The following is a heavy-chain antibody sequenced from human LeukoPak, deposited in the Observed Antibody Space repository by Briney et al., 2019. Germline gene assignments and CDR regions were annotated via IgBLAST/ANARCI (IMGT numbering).Heavy chain of an antibody. Sequence: ASVKVPCKVSGYTLTELSMHWVRQAPGKGLEWMGGFDPEDSETIYAQKFQGRVTMTEDTSTDTAYMELSSLRSEDTAVYYCARHYYGSGTDYYFDYWGQGTLVTVPS. V-gene: IGHV1-24*01. D-gene: IGHD3-10*01. CDR1: GYTLTELS. J-gene: IGHJ4*02. CDR2: FDPEDSET. CDR3: ARHYYGSGTDYYFDY.